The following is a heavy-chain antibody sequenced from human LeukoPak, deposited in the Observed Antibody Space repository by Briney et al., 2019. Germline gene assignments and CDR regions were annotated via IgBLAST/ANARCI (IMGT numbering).Heavy chain of an antibody. CDR3: ARAAGGDELDP. Sequence: GGSLRLSCAASGFTVSSSYMSWVRQAPGKGHEWVSVIYSGGSTYNADSVKGRFTISRDNSKNTLYLQMNSLRAEDTAVYYCARAAGGDELDPWGQGTLVTVSS. J-gene: IGHJ5*02. V-gene: IGHV3-53*01. D-gene: IGHD2-21*02. CDR2: IYSGGST. CDR1: GFTVSSSY.